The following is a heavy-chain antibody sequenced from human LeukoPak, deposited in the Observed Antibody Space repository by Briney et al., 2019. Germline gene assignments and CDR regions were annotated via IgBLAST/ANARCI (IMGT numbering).Heavy chain of an antibody. D-gene: IGHD3-22*01. CDR3: AKGAGSFYDSSGYYFDY. CDR1: GFTFSSYW. J-gene: IGHJ4*02. V-gene: IGHV3-30*18. Sequence: PGGSPRLSCAASGFTFSSYWMSWVRQAPGKGLEWVAVISYDGSNKYYADSVKGRFTISRDNSKNTLYLQMNNLRAEDTAVYYCAKGAGSFYDSSGYYFDYWGQGTLVTVSS. CDR2: ISYDGSNK.